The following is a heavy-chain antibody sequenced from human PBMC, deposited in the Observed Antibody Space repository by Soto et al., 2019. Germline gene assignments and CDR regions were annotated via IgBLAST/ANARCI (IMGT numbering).Heavy chain of an antibody. CDR3: AQQRYCSTTRCYTPSFYYGIDV. Sequence: EVQVLESGGGLVQPGGSLRLSCAASGFTFSNYAMTWVRQAPGKGLEWVSGISGSGDSTYYADSVKGRFTISRDNSKNTLHLHMNSLRAEDTAVYYCAQQRYCSTTRCYTPSFYYGIDVWGPGTTVTVSS. CDR1: GFTFSNYA. J-gene: IGHJ6*02. V-gene: IGHV3-23*01. CDR2: ISGSGDST. D-gene: IGHD2-2*02.